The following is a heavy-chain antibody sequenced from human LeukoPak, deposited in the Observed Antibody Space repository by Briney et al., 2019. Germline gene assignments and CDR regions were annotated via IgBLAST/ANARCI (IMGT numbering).Heavy chain of an antibody. V-gene: IGHV3-30-3*01. CDR3: ARVDIVVVPAIFDY. CDR1: GFTFSSYA. D-gene: IGHD2-2*03. Sequence: PGGSLRLSCAASGFTFSSYAMHWVRQAPGKGLEWVAVISYDGSNKYYADSVKGRFTISRDNSKNTLYLQMNSLRAEDTAVYYCARVDIVVVPAIFDYWGQGTLVTVSS. CDR2: ISYDGSNK. J-gene: IGHJ4*02.